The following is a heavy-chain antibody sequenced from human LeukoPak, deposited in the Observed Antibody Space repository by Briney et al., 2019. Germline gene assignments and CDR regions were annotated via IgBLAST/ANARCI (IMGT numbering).Heavy chain of an antibody. D-gene: IGHD3-3*01. J-gene: IGHJ4*02. Sequence: ASVKVSCKASGGTFSNHAVSWVRQAPGQGLEWMGRIIPVLDVANYAQKFQGRVTITADKSTTTLYMEVSSLRSEDTAVYYCAREEWSLRFFEYWGQGTLVTVSS. V-gene: IGHV1-69*04. CDR2: IIPVLDVA. CDR3: AREEWSLRFFEY. CDR1: GGTFSNHA.